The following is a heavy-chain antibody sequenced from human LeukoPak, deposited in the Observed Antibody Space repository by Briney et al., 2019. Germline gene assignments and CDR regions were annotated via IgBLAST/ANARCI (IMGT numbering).Heavy chain of an antibody. CDR2: IIPIFGTA. J-gene: IGHJ4*02. D-gene: IGHD3-22*01. CDR1: GGTFISYA. CDR3: ARGIGEYYDSSGYPGGFFDY. V-gene: IGHV1-69*13. Sequence: SVKVSFKASGGTFISYAISWVRQAPGQGLEWMGGIIPIFGTANYAQKFQGRVTITADESTSTAYMELSSLRSEDTAVYYCARGIGEYYDSSGYPGGFFDYWGQGTLVTVSS.